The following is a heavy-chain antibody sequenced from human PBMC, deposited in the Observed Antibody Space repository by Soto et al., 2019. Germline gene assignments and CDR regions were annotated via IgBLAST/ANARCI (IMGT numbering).Heavy chain of an antibody. J-gene: IGHJ6*02. CDR2: IYDTEST. Sequence: SETLSLTCTVSGGSIANYYWTWIRQPPGKGLEYIGYIYDTESTNYNPSLKSRVTISVDTSKKQLSLRLSAVSAADTAVYFCARGSKYYYSGIDVWGQGTTVTVSS. CDR1: GGSIANYY. V-gene: IGHV4-59*01. CDR3: ARGSKYYYSGIDV.